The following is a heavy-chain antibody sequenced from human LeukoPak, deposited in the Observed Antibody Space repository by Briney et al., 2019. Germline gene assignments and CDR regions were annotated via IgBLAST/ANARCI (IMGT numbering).Heavy chain of an antibody. CDR3: AIMAAEYSSSPGDY. D-gene: IGHD6-6*01. CDR2: IYYSGST. V-gene: IGHV4-31*03. J-gene: IGHJ4*02. CDR1: GGSISSGGYY. Sequence: SETLSLTCTVSGGSISSGGYYWSWIRQHPGKGLEWIGYIYYSGSTYYNPSLKSRVTISVDTSKNQFSLKLSSVTAADTAVYYCAIMAAEYSSSPGDYWGQGTLVTVSS.